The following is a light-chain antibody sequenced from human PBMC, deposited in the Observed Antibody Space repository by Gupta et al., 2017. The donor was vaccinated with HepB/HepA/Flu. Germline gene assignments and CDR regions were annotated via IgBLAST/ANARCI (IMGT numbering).Light chain of an antibody. V-gene: IGKV3-20*01. CDR3: QQYGSSPPFT. Sequence: EIVLTQSPGTLSLSPGERATLSCRASQSVSSSYLAWYQQKPGQAPRLVIYGASSRATGIPDRFSGSGSGTDFTLTISRLEPEDFAVYYCQQYGSSPPFTFGPGTXVDIK. CDR1: QSVSSSY. CDR2: GAS. J-gene: IGKJ3*01.